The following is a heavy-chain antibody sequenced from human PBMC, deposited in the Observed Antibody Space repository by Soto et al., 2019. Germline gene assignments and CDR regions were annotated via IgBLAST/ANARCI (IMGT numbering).Heavy chain of an antibody. J-gene: IGHJ4*02. CDR1: GFTFSSYS. Sequence: GSLRLSCAASGFTFSSYSMNWVRQAPGKGLEWVSSISSSSSYIYYADSVKGRFTISRDNAKNSLYLQMNSLRAEDTAVYYCARGGREYYYDSSGYYYPTFDYWGQGTLVTV. CDR3: ARGGREYYYDSSGYYYPTFDY. D-gene: IGHD3-22*01. CDR2: ISSSSSYI. V-gene: IGHV3-21*01.